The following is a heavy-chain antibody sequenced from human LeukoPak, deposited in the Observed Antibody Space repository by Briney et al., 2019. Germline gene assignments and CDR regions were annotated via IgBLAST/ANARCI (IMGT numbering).Heavy chain of an antibody. V-gene: IGHV1-2*04. CDR2: INPNSGGT. CDR1: GYTFTGYY. Sequence: ASVKVSCKASGYTFTGYYMHWVRQAPGQGLEWMGWINPNSGGTNYAQKFQGWVTMTRDTSISTAYMELSSLRSEDTAVYYCARRPKKGDWFDPWGQGTLVTVSS. CDR3: ARRPKKGDWFDP. J-gene: IGHJ5*02. D-gene: IGHD3-16*01.